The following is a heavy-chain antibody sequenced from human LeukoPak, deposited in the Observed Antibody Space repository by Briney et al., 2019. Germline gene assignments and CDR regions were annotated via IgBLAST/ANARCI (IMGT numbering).Heavy chain of an antibody. D-gene: IGHD3-22*01. CDR3: ARDQGSMIVVRTTTWYFDL. CDR1: GFTFSNYW. J-gene: IGHJ2*01. V-gene: IGHV3-7*01. CDR2: INQGGSEI. Sequence: GGSLRLSCAASGFTFSNYWMSWVRQAPGKGLEWLANINQGGSEIYYVDSVKGRFTISRDNGKNSLYLHINSLRADDTAVYYCARDQGSMIVVRTTTWYFDLWGRGTLVTVSS.